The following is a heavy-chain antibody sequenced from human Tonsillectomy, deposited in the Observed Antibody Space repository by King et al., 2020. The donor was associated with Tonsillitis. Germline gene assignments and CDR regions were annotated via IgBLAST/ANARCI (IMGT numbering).Heavy chain of an antibody. J-gene: IGHJ4*02. Sequence: ITLQESGPTLVKPPQTLTLTCTFSGFSLSTTGVGVGWIRQPPGKALDWLALIYWDDDNRYSPSLKSRLTVTKDTSKNQVVLTMTNMDPVDTATYYCAHRRGDGGDWNGGAFNYWGQGTLVTVSS. CDR3: AHRRGDGGDWNGGAFNY. D-gene: IGHD2-21*02. CDR2: IYWDDDN. V-gene: IGHV2-5*02. CDR1: GFSLSTTGVG.